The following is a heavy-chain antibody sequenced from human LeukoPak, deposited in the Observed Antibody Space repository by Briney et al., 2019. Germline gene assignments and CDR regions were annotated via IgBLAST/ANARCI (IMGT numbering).Heavy chain of an antibody. J-gene: IGHJ4*02. CDR1: GYTLTELS. Sequence: ASVKVSCKVSGYTLTELSIHWVRQAPGKGLEWMGGFDPEDGETIYAQKFQGRVTMTEDTSTDTAYMELSSLRSEDTAVYYCATGPRDNSGYYYYYFDYWGQGTLVTVSS. CDR3: ATGPRDNSGYYYYYFDY. D-gene: IGHD3-22*01. V-gene: IGHV1-24*01. CDR2: FDPEDGET.